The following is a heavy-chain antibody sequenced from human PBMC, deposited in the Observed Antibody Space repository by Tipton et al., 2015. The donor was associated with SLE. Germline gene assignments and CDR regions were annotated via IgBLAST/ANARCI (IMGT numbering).Heavy chain of an antibody. CDR1: GGSISSSSYY. CDR3: ARGLHYGMDV. J-gene: IGHJ6*02. V-gene: IGHV4-39*07. CDR2: IYYSGST. Sequence: TLSLTCTVSGGSISSSSYYWGWIRQPPGKGLEWIGSIYYSGSTYYNPSLKSRVTISVDTSENQFSLKLSSVTAADTAVYYCARGLHYGMDVWGQGTTVTVSS.